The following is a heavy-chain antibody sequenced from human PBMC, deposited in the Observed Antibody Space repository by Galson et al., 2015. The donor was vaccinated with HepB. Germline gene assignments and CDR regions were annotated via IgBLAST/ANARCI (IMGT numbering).Heavy chain of an antibody. V-gene: IGHV4-31*03. CDR1: GGSISSGGYY. CDR3: ATSERSSSSPRFDY. D-gene: IGHD6-6*01. J-gene: IGHJ4*02. Sequence: TLSLTCTVSGGSISSGGYYWSWIRQHPGKGLEWIGYIYYSGSTYYNPSLKSRVTISVDTSKNQFSLKLSSVTAADTAVYYCATSERSSSSPRFDYWGQGTLVTVSS. CDR2: IYYSGST.